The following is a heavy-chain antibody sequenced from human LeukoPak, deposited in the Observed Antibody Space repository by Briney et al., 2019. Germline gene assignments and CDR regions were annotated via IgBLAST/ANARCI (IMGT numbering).Heavy chain of an antibody. CDR1: GDSVSSNTGA. V-gene: IGHV6-1*01. D-gene: IGHD3-9*01. J-gene: IGHJ4*02. CDR2: TYYRSKWYN. CDR3: ARDVGTTGWHTYDF. Sequence: SQTLSLTCALSGDSVSSNTGAWNSVRQSPSRGLEWLGRTYYRSKWYNDYAGSLMSRITISPDTSKNQFSLPVYSVTPEDTAVYYCARDVGTTGWHTYDFWGQGTLVTVSS.